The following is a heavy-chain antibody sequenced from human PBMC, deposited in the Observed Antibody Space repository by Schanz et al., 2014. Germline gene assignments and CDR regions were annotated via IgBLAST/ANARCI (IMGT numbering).Heavy chain of an antibody. Sequence: QVQLVESRGGVVQPGRSLRLSCAASGFTFSNFAIHWVRQAPGKGLEWVAVISYDGSHKDYADSVKGRFTISRDNAKNSLYLQMDSLRPEDTAVYYCAKQFLSYYFYGMDVWGQGTTVSVSS. CDR2: ISYDGSHK. V-gene: IGHV3-30*04. J-gene: IGHJ6*02. D-gene: IGHD4-4*01. CDR3: AKQFLSYYFYGMDV. CDR1: GFTFSNFA.